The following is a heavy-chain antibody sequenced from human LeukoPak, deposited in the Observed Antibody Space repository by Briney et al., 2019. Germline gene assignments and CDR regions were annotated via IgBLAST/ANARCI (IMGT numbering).Heavy chain of an antibody. CDR2: IYYSGST. V-gene: IGHV4-30-4*08. J-gene: IGHJ2*01. D-gene: IGHD3-3*01. CDR3: ARDLSYDFWSGSPRYFDL. CDR1: GGSISSGDYY. Sequence: PSETPSLTCTVSGGSISSGDYYWSWIRQPPGKGLEWIGYIYYSGSTYYNPSLKSRVTISVDTSKNQFPLKLSSVTAADTAVYYCARDLSYDFWSGSPRYFDLWGRGTLVTVSS.